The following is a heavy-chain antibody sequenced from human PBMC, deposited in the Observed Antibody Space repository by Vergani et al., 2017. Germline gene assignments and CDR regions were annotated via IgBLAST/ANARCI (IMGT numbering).Heavy chain of an antibody. V-gene: IGHV3-9*01. CDR1: GFSFDDYA. CDR2: ISWNSGSI. CDR3: ARVSYGDYDLDY. J-gene: IGHJ4*02. Sequence: EVQLVESGGGLVQPGRSLRLSCAASGFSFDDYAMHWVRQAPGKGLEWVSRISWNSGSIGYADSVKGRFTISRDNAKNSLYLQMNSLRAEDTAVYYCARVSYGDYDLDYWGQGTLVTVSS. D-gene: IGHD4-17*01.